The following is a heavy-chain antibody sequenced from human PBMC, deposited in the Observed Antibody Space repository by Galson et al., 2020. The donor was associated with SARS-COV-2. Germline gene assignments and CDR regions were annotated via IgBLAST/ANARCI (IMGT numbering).Heavy chain of an antibody. CDR3: AREYDPDGNDYCYLDF. CDR2: IKTYNGDT. CDR1: GYIFDDFG. V-gene: IGHV1-18*04. D-gene: IGHD3-22*01. Sequence: ASVKVSCKASGYIFDDFGISWVRQAPGQGLEWMGWIKTYNGDTNYAQTLQGRVTMTTDAPTSTVYMELRSLNFDDTAVYFCAREYDPDGNDYCYLDFWGQGTLVTVSS. J-gene: IGHJ4*02.